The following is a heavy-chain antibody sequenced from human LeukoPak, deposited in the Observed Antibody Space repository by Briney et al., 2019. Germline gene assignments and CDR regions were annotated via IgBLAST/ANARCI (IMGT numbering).Heavy chain of an antibody. CDR3: ARIGGGPLSFFDY. CDR1: GGSISSYY. D-gene: IGHD2-21*01. V-gene: IGHV4-59*01. Sequence: SETLSLTCTVSGGSISSYYWSWIRQPPGKGLEWIGYIYYSGSTNYNPSLKSRVTMSVDTSKNQFSLKLSSVTAADTAVYYCARIGGGPLSFFDYWGQGTLVTVSS. J-gene: IGHJ4*02. CDR2: IYYSGST.